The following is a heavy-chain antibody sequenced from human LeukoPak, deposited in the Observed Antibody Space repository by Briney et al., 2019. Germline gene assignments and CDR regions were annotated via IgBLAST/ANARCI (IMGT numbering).Heavy chain of an antibody. Sequence: SETLSLTCTVSGGSISSYHWSWIRQPPGKGLECIGYIYYSGSANYNPSLKSRVTISVDTSKNQFSLKLSSVTAADTAVYYCARTTMVRGTYYMDVWGKGTPVTIS. CDR2: IYYSGSA. J-gene: IGHJ6*03. CDR3: ARTTMVRGTYYMDV. D-gene: IGHD3-10*01. V-gene: IGHV4-59*01. CDR1: GGSISSYH.